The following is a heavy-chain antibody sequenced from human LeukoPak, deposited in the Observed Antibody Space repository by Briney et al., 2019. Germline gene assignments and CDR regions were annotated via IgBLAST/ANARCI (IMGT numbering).Heavy chain of an antibody. Sequence: PGRSLRLSCSASGFTFSSYAMHWVRQAPGEGLEYVSAISSNGGSTYYADSVKGRFTISRDNSKNTLYLQMSSLRAEDTAVYYCVKDRYDFWSGYYGYFDYWGQGTLVTVSS. CDR3: VKDRYDFWSGYYGYFDY. V-gene: IGHV3-64D*09. CDR1: GFTFSSYA. D-gene: IGHD3-3*01. J-gene: IGHJ4*02. CDR2: ISSNGGST.